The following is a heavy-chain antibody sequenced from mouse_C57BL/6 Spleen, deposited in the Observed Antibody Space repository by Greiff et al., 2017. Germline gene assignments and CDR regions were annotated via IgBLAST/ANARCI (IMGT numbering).Heavy chain of an antibody. Sequence: VQLQQSGPELVKPGASVKISCKASGYTFTDYYMNWVKQSHGKSLEWIGDINPNNGGTSYNQKFKGKATLTVDKSSSTAYMELRSLTSEDSAVYYCARRGGFDYWGQGTTLTVSS. V-gene: IGHV1-26*01. CDR3: ARRGGFDY. CDR1: GYTFTDYY. CDR2: INPNNGGT. J-gene: IGHJ2*01.